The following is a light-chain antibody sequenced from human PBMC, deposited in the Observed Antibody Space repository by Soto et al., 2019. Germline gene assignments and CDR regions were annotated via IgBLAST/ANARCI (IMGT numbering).Light chain of an antibody. Sequence: DIQMTQSPSTLSASVGDRVTITCRASQSISTWLAWYQQKPGKAPNLLIYDASTLQSGVPSRFSGSGSGTEFTLTISSLQPDDFATYYCQQYCIYSRTFGQGTKVEIK. CDR1: QSISTW. CDR2: DAS. J-gene: IGKJ1*01. CDR3: QQYCIYSRT. V-gene: IGKV1-5*01.